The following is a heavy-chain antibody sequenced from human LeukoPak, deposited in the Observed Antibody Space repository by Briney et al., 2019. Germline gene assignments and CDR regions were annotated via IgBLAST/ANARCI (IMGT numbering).Heavy chain of an antibody. CDR1: GASVSSDY. CDR2: THYRGDI. V-gene: IGHV4-59*02. CDR3: GRNLGSGSDH. Sequence: SETLSLTCSVSGASVSSDYWNWILQSPGRGLEWIGYTHYRGDINYNPSLKSRLTMSVDASSNQVSLKLSSVTAADAAVYYCGRNLGSGSDHWGQGTLVTVSS. D-gene: IGHD3-10*01. J-gene: IGHJ4*02.